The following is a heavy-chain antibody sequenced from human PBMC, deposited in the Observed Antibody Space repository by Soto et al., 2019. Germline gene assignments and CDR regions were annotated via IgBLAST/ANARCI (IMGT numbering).Heavy chain of an antibody. Sequence: SETLSLTCTVSGGSISSMDYYWSWIRQPPGKGLEWIGEINHSGSTNYNPSLKSRVTISVDTSKNQFSLKLSSVTAADTAVYYCARGQMHYGGNSGVFDYWGQGTLVTVSS. J-gene: IGHJ4*02. CDR2: INHSGST. CDR3: ARGQMHYGGNSGVFDY. CDR1: GGSISSMDYY. V-gene: IGHV4-39*07. D-gene: IGHD4-17*01.